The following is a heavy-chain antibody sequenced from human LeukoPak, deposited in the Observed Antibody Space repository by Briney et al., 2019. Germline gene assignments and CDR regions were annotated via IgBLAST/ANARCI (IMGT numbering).Heavy chain of an antibody. J-gene: IGHJ4*02. CDR2: IRSKADGGTT. D-gene: IGHD3-10*01. Sequence: GSLRLSCSASGFSFTNAWMSWVRQAPGIGLEWVGRIRSKADGGTTDYTAPVKGRFSMSRDDSNNMLYLQMNSLKTEDTAVYYCTTGALDYWGQGTLVTVSS. CDR3: TTGALDY. V-gene: IGHV3-15*01. CDR1: GFSFTNAW.